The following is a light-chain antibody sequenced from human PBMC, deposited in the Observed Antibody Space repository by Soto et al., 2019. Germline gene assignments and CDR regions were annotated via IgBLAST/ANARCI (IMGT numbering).Light chain of an antibody. CDR1: QSVSSW. Sequence: DIQMTQSPPTLSASVGDRVTITCRASQSVSSWMAWYQQKPGKAPKLLIYKTSNLESGVPSRFSGSESGTEFTLTISSLQPDDFATYYCQQYNSYPWTFGQGTKVEIK. J-gene: IGKJ1*01. CDR3: QQYNSYPWT. CDR2: KTS. V-gene: IGKV1-5*03.